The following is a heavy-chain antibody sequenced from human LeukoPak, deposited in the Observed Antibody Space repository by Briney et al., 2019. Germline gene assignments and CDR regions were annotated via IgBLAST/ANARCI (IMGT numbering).Heavy chain of an antibody. CDR2: ISSSSSYI. V-gene: IGHV3-21*01. J-gene: IGHJ6*03. D-gene: IGHD3-16*02. CDR3: ARDGGRLRLGELSLYMDV. CDR1: GFTFSSYS. Sequence: GGSLRLSCAASGFTFSSYSMNWVRQAPGKGLEWVSSISSSSSYIYYADSVKGRFTISRDNAKNSLYLQMNSPRAEDTAVYYCARDGGRLRLGELSLYMDVWGKGTTVTVSS.